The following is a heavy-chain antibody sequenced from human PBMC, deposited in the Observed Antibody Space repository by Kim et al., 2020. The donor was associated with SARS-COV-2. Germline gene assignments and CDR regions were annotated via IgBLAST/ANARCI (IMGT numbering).Heavy chain of an antibody. CDR1: GFTFNTYA. J-gene: IGHJ3*02. D-gene: IGHD3-9*01. CDR3: AKVRHGNDWFRAFEI. Sequence: GGSLRLSCAASGFTFNTYAMHWVRQAPGKGLEWVAFISYDGGNKYYADSVKGRFTISRDNSKNTLYLQMNSLRAEDTAVYFCAKVRHGNDWFRAFEIWGQGTVVTVSS. CDR2: ISYDGGNK. V-gene: IGHV3-30-3*01.